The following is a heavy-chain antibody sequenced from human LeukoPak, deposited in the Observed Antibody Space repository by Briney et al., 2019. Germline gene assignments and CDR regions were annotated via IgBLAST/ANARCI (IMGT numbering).Heavy chain of an antibody. J-gene: IGHJ1*01. V-gene: IGHV3-7*01. CDR3: ARARAGYFALFQH. D-gene: IGHD3-22*01. CDR1: GFIFSSYW. Sequence: PGGSLRLSCAASGFIFSSYWMSWVRQAPGKGLEWVANIKQDGSEKYYVDSVKGRFTISRDNAKNSLYLQMNSLRAEDTAVYYYARARAGYFALFQHWGQGSVVIVSS. CDR2: IKQDGSEK.